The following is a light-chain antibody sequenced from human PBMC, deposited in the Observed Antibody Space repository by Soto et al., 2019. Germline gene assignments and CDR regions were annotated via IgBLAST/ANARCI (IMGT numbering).Light chain of an antibody. CDR3: QQYNSYRT. Sequence: DIQMTQSPSTLSASVGDRVTITCRASQSISSWLAWYQQKPGKAPKLLIYDASSLESGVPSRFSGSGSGTEFTLTISSLQPDDFATYYYQQYNSYRTFGQGTKV. CDR1: QSISSW. V-gene: IGKV1-5*01. CDR2: DAS. J-gene: IGKJ1*01.